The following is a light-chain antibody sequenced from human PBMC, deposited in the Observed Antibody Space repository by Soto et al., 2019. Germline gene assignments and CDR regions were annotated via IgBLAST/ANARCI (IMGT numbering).Light chain of an antibody. J-gene: IGLJ7*01. CDR2: CNN. CDR3: APWDDSLSGPV. Sequence: QLVPTQPPSASGTPGQRVTISCSGSSSNIGSNYVYWYQQLPGTAPKLLIFCNNQRPSGVPDRFSASKSGSSASLAISGLRSEDEADYYCAPWDDSLSGPVLGGGTQLTVL. CDR1: SSNIGSNY. V-gene: IGLV1-47*02.